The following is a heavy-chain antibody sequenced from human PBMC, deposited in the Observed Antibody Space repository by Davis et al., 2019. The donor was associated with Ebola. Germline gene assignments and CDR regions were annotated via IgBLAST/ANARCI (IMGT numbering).Heavy chain of an antibody. CDR3: ARDSRWLVPGTYYYYGMDV. CDR2: IYYSESS. D-gene: IGHD6-19*01. J-gene: IGHJ6*02. V-gene: IGHV4-59*01. Sequence: SETLSLTCTVSGGSISSSYWSWIRQPPGKGLEWIGYIYYSESSNYNPSLKSRFTISVDTSKNHFSLKLNAVTAADTAVYYCARDSRWLVPGTYYYYGMDVWGQGTTVTVSS. CDR1: GGSISSSY.